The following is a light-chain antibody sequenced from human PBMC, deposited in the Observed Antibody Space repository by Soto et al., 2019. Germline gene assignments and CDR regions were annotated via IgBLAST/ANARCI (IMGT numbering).Light chain of an antibody. CDR1: RSNIGNNF. J-gene: IGLJ1*01. V-gene: IGLV1-51*01. Sequence: QSVLTQPPSVSAAPGQEVTISCSGSRSNIGNNFVSWYQHFPGTAPKLLIYDNYKRTSGITDRISGSKSGTSATLGVTGLQSGDAADYYCGTWDSSLNGYVFGPGTKVTVL. CDR3: GTWDSSLNGYV. CDR2: DNY.